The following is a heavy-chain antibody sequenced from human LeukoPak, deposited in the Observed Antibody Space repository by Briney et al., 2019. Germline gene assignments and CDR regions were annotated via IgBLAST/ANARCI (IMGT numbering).Heavy chain of an antibody. CDR1: GYTFTDYY. Sequence: GASVKVSCKASGYTFTDYYIHWVRQAPGQGLEWMGWISPNSGGTKYAQKFQGRVTMTRDTSISTAYMDLSRLRFDDTAVYYSARVNLGVEYYDSSGYSHLDYWCQGTLVTVTS. V-gene: IGHV1-2*02. CDR3: ARVNLGVEYYDSSGYSHLDY. J-gene: IGHJ4*02. D-gene: IGHD3-22*01. CDR2: ISPNSGGT.